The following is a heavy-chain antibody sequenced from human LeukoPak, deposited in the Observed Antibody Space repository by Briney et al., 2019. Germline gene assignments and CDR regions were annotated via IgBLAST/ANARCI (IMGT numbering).Heavy chain of an antibody. CDR1: GGTFSSYP. CDR2: ITPIFGAA. D-gene: IGHD4-23*01. CDR3: ARNSRVASTSGLNY. J-gene: IGHJ4*02. V-gene: IGHV1-69*13. Sequence: SVKVSCKASGGTFSSYPFTWVRQAPEQGLEWMGEITPIFGAANYAQTFQGRVTITADESTSTVFMELSSPRSDDTAFYYCARNSRVASTSGLNYWGQGTLVTVSS.